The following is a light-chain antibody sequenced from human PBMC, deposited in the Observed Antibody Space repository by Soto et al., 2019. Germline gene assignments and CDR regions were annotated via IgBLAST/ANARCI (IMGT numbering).Light chain of an antibody. J-gene: IGKJ5*01. CDR1: QSISSW. Sequence: DIQMTQSPSTLSASVGDRVTITCRASQSISSWLAWYQQRPGQAPKLLIYDASRLESGVPSRFSGTGSGTEFTLTISSLQPDDFATYYCQRYKSYPITFGQGTRLEFK. V-gene: IGKV1-5*01. CDR3: QRYKSYPIT. CDR2: DAS.